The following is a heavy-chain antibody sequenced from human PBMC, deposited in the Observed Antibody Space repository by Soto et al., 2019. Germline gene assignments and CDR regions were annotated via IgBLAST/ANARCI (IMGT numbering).Heavy chain of an antibody. CDR1: GYTFTHYY. CDR3: ARDSPSLTYCGGDCYFIDY. CDR2: INPNSGGT. J-gene: IGHJ4*02. Sequence: GASVKVSCKASGYTFTHYYMHWVRQAPGQGLEWMGWINPNSGGTNYAQKFQGRVTMNRDTSISTAYMELSSLRSDDTAVYYCARDSPSLTYCGGDCYFIDYWGQGTLVTVS. V-gene: IGHV1-2*02. D-gene: IGHD2-21*02.